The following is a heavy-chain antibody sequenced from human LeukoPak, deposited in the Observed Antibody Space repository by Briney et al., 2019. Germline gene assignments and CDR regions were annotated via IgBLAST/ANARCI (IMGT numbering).Heavy chain of an antibody. CDR3: ARDDSGSYHQLGV. V-gene: IGHV4-34*11. J-gene: IGHJ6*02. CDR2: IYYSGST. Sequence: SETLSLTCAVYGGSFSGYYWSWIRQPPGKGLEWIGSIYYSGSTYYNPSLKSRVTISVDTSKNQFSLKLISVTAADTAVYYCARDDSGSYHQLGVWGQGTTVTVSS. D-gene: IGHD1-26*01. CDR1: GGSFSGYY.